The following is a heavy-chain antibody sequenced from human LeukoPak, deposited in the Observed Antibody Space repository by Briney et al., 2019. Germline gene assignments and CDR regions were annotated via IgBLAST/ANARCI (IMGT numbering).Heavy chain of an antibody. V-gene: IGHV3-23*01. CDR3: AKDPPYYYDSSGYGGGAFDI. D-gene: IGHD3-22*01. CDR1: GFTFSSYA. CDR2: ISGSGSST. Sequence: GGSLRLSCAASGFTFSSYAMNWVRQAPGKGLEWVSAISGSGSSTYYADSVKGRFTISRDNSKNTLYVQMNSLRAEDTAVYYCAKDPPYYYDSSGYGGGAFDIWGQGTMVTVSS. J-gene: IGHJ3*02.